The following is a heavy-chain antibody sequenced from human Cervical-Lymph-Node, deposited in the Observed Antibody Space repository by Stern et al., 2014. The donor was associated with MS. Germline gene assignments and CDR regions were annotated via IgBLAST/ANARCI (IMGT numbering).Heavy chain of an antibody. J-gene: IGHJ5*02. CDR3: ARSSETSDRWYSLGYDL. CDR1: GGTFSKFP. Sequence: QVQLVQSGAEVTKPGSSVKVSCKASGGTFSKFPSSWVRQAPGQGLEWMGGIFPVFGTPTYAQELRGRVTFTADVYTSTVYMELSSLRSDDTAVYYCARSSETSDRWYSLGYDLWGQGTLVTVSS. V-gene: IGHV1-69*01. CDR2: IFPVFGTP. D-gene: IGHD6-13*01.